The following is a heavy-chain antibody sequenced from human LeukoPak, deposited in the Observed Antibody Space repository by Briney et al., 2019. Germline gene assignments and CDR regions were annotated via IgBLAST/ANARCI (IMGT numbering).Heavy chain of an antibody. CDR1: GYTLSAYY. J-gene: IGHJ4*02. CDR3: ARVQRSSVVVAAPLYY. D-gene: IGHD2-15*01. V-gene: IGHV1-2*02. CDR2: INPDTGVT. Sequence: ASVKVSCKASGYTLSAYYLHWVRQAPGQGLEWMGWINPDTGVTKSAQRFQGRVTMTRDTSISTAYMELSRLRSDDTAVYYCARVQRSSVVVAAPLYYWGQGTLVTVSS.